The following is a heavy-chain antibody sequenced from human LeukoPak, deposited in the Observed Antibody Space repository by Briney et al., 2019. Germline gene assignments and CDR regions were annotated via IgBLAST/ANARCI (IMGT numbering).Heavy chain of an antibody. D-gene: IGHD3-10*01. Sequence: GGSLRLSCAAPGLPFTSYSMHGVRQAPGKELMWVSRINSDGSSTSYADSVKGRFTISRDNAKNTLYLQMNSLRAEDTAVYYCARDSLLWFGPIYYYYMDVWGKGTTVTVSS. CDR1: GLPFTSYS. V-gene: IGHV3-74*01. CDR3: ARDSLLWFGPIYYYYMDV. CDR2: INSDGSST. J-gene: IGHJ6*03.